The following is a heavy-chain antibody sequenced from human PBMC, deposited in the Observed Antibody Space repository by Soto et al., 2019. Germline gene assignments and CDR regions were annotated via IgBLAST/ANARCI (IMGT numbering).Heavy chain of an antibody. CDR3: TRDLPSDY. V-gene: IGHV3-72*01. Sequence: GGSLRLSCAASGFTFIDHYMDWVRQAPGKGLEWLGRTRNKANRYTTEYAASVKGRFTISRDDSKNSVYLQMNSLKTEDTAVYYCTRDLPSDYWGQGTLVTVSS. CDR2: TRNKANRYTT. CDR1: GFTFIDHY. J-gene: IGHJ4*02.